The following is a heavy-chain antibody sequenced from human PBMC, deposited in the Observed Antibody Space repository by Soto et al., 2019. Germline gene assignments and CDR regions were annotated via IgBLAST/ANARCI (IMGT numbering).Heavy chain of an antibody. Sequence: TPSLPPRVSGGPVRRSNFYLGWVRQPPGKGLEWIGYIYYSGSTYYNPSLKSRVTISVDTSKNQFSLKLSSVTAADTAVYYCARSEYYFDYWGQGTLVTVSS. D-gene: IGHD3-3*01. CDR2: IYYSGST. CDR1: GGPVRRSNFY. V-gene: IGHV4-30-4*01. CDR3: ARSEYYFDY. J-gene: IGHJ4*02.